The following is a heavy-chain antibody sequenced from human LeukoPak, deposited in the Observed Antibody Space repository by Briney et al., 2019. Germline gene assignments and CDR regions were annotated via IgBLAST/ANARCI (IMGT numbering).Heavy chain of an antibody. D-gene: IGHD1-26*01. J-gene: IGHJ4*02. CDR3: ATGRLSGNPDDY. CDR1: GYTLTELS. Sequence: ASVKVSCKVSGYTLTELSMHWVRQAPGKGLEWMGGFDPEDGETIYAQKFQGRVTMTEDTSTDTAYMELSSLRSEDTAVYYCATGRLSGNPDDYWAREPWSPSPQ. CDR2: FDPEDGET. V-gene: IGHV1-24*01.